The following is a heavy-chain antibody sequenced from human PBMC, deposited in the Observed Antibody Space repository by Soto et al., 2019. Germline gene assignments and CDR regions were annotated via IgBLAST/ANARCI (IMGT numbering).Heavy chain of an antibody. CDR2: ISAYNGNT. J-gene: IGHJ5*02. D-gene: IGHD3-22*01. CDR1: GYTFTSYG. CDR3: AREDYYDSSGSANWLDP. V-gene: IGHV1-18*01. Sequence: ASLKVSCKASGYTFTSYGISWVRQAPGQGLEWMGWISAYNGNTNYAQKLQGRVTMTTDTSTSTAYMELRSLRSDDTAVYYCAREDYYDSSGSANWLDPWGQGTLVTVSS.